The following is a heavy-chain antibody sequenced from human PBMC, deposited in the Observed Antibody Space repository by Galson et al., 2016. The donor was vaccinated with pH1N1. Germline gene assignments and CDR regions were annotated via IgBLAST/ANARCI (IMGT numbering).Heavy chain of an antibody. D-gene: IGHD3-3*02. V-gene: IGHV3-49*02. J-gene: IGHJ5*02. Sequence: SLRLSCATSGFPFEAYHIFWVRQAPEMGLEWVSFIRSTVYGEPKEYAAAVQGRFVISRDNSKRVAYLHMNSLKTEDTAHYYCIPFRWAHNWFDPWGHGSPVIVSS. CDR2: IRSTVYGEPK. CDR1: GFPFEAYH. CDR3: IPFRWAHNWFDP.